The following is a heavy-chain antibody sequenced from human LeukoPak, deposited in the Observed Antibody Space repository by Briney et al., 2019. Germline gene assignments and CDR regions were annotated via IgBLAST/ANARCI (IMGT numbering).Heavy chain of an antibody. CDR2: INGRGGSSI. Sequence: GGSLRLSCAASGFTFSNFAMSWVRQAPGKGLEWVSGINGRGGSSIYYADSVKGRFTISRDNAKDSLYLQMNSLRAEDTAVYYCARDPGSGYEEHFDYWGQGTLVTVSS. CDR1: GFTFSNFA. V-gene: IGHV3-23*01. J-gene: IGHJ4*02. D-gene: IGHD5-12*01. CDR3: ARDPGSGYEEHFDY.